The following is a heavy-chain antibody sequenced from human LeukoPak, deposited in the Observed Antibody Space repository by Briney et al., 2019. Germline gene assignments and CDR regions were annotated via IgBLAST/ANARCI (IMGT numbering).Heavy chain of an antibody. Sequence: SETLSLTCTVSGYSISSGYYWGWIRQPPGKGLEWIGSIYHSGSTYYNPSLKSRVTISVDTSKNQFSLKLSSVTAADTAVYYCARSTTAVIEGWYYFDYWGQGTLVTVPS. D-gene: IGHD4-23*01. J-gene: IGHJ4*02. V-gene: IGHV4-38-2*02. CDR2: IYHSGST. CDR3: ARSTTAVIEGWYYFDY. CDR1: GYSISSGYY.